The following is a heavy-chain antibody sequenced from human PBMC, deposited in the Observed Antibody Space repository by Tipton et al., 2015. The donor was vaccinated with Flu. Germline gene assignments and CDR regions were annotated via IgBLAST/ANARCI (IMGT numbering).Heavy chain of an antibody. D-gene: IGHD3-22*01. J-gene: IGHJ4*02. V-gene: IGHV4-39*07. CDR1: GGSISSSSYY. CDR3: ARAGSYYDSPTLFDY. Sequence: TLSLTCTVSGGSISSSSYYWGWIRQPPGKGLEWIGSIYYSGSTYYNPSLKSRVTISVDTSKNQFSLKLSSVTAADTAVYYCARAGSYYDSPTLFDYWGQGTLVTVPS. CDR2: IYYSGST.